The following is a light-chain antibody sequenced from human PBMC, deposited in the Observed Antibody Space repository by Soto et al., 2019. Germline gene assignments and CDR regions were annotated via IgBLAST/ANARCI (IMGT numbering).Light chain of an antibody. Sequence: EIQMTQSPSTLSASVGDRLTITCRASQSISSWLAWYQQKPGKAPKLLIYDASSLESGVASRFSGSGSGTEFTLTISSLQPDDFATYYCQQYNSYWTFGQGTKVDNK. J-gene: IGKJ1*01. CDR2: DAS. CDR3: QQYNSYWT. CDR1: QSISSW. V-gene: IGKV1-5*01.